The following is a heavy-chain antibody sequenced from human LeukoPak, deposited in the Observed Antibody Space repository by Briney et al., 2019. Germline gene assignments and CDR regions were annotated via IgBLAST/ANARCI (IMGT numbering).Heavy chain of an antibody. CDR2: ISAYNGNT. V-gene: IGHV1-18*01. D-gene: IGHD6-19*01. CDR3: ARVRYSSGWPLFDY. J-gene: IGHJ4*02. CDR1: GYTFTSYG. Sequence: ASVKVSCKASGYTFTSYGISWVRQAPGQGLEWMGWISAYNGNTNYAQKLQGRVTMTTDTSTSIAYMELRSLRSDDTAVYYCARVRYSSGWPLFDYWGQGTLVTVSS.